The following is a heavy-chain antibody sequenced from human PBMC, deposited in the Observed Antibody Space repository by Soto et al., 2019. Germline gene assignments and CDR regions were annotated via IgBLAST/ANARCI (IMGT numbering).Heavy chain of an antibody. Sequence: PGGSLRLSCAASGFTFSSYAMSWVRQAPGKGLEWVSAISGSGGSTYYADSVKGRFTISRDNSKNTLYLQMNSLRAEDTAVYYCAKTHSSGWYEGQDWFDPWGQGTLVTVSS. CDR3: AKTHSSGWYEGQDWFDP. J-gene: IGHJ5*02. CDR2: ISGSGGST. CDR1: GFTFSSYA. V-gene: IGHV3-23*01. D-gene: IGHD6-19*01.